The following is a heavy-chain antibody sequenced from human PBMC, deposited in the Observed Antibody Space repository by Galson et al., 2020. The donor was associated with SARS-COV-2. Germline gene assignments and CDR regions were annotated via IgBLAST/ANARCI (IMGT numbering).Heavy chain of an antibody. CDR3: ATQAAGTRAFDI. J-gene: IGHJ3*02. CDR1: GFTFSSYG. Sequence: GGSLRLSCAASGFTFSSYGMHWVRQAPGKGLEWVAVIWYDGSNKYYADSVKGRFTISRDNSKNTLYLQMNSLRAEDTAVYYCATQAAGTRAFDIWGQGTMVTVSS. D-gene: IGHD6-13*01. CDR2: IWYDGSNK. V-gene: IGHV3-33*01.